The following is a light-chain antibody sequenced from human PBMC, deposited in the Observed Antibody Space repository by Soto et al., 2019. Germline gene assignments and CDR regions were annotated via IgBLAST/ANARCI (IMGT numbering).Light chain of an antibody. CDR1: QSVGSY. Sequence: EIVLRKSPVTLSLSPGERATLSCRASQSVGSYLAWYQQKPGQAPRLLIYDASNRATGIPTRFSGSGSGTDFTLTINSLEPEDFAVYYCQQRSNWPPLTFGGGTKVDIK. J-gene: IGKJ4*01. CDR2: DAS. CDR3: QQRSNWPPLT. V-gene: IGKV3-11*01.